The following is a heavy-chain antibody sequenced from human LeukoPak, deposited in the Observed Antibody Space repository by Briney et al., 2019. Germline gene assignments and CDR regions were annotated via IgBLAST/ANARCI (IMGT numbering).Heavy chain of an antibody. CDR1: GDSISRSNYY. CDR2: INYSGST. CDR3: ARDSFGPVPYMDV. Sequence: SETLSLTCSVSGDSISRSNYYWSWIRQHPGKGLEWIGYINYSGSTYYNPSLTSRVSISVDTSKNQFSLKLRSVTAADTAVYYCARDSFGPVPYMDVWGKGTTVTVSS. D-gene: IGHD3-16*01. J-gene: IGHJ6*03. V-gene: IGHV4-31*03.